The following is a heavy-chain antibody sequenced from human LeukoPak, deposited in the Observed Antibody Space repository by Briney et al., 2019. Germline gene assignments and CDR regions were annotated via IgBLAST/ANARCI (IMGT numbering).Heavy chain of an antibody. Sequence: GASVKVSCKASGGTFSSFGISWVRQAPGQGLEWMGGIISIFGTTNYAQKLQGRVTITADESTSTVYMELSSLRSEDTGVYYCARDVTGYSLSSGYWGQGTLVTVTS. V-gene: IGHV1-69*13. CDR2: IISIFGTT. D-gene: IGHD3-9*01. CDR3: ARDVTGYSLSSGY. J-gene: IGHJ4*02. CDR1: GGTFSSFG.